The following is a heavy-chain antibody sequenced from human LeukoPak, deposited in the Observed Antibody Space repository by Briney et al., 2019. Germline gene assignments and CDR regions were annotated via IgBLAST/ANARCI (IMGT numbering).Heavy chain of an antibody. Sequence: PWASVKVSCKASGYTFTGYYMHWVRQAPGQGLEWMGWINPNSGGTNYAQKFQGRVTMTRDTSISTAYMELSRLRSDDTAVYYCAREVTLSGSSDYWGQGTLVTVSS. D-gene: IGHD1-26*01. J-gene: IGHJ4*02. V-gene: IGHV1-2*02. CDR2: INPNSGGT. CDR1: GYTFTGYY. CDR3: AREVTLSGSSDY.